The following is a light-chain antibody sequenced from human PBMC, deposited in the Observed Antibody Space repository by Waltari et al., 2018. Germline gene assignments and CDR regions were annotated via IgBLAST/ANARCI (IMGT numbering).Light chain of an antibody. CDR1: QSISTW. CDR2: KAS. Sequence: DIQMTQSPSILSASVGDRVTITCRASQSISTWLAWYQQKPGKAPKLLIYKASSLESGVPSRFSGSGSGTEFTLTISSLQPDDFATYYCQQYDNLPPLTFGGGTKVEIK. V-gene: IGKV1-5*03. CDR3: QQYDNLPPLT. J-gene: IGKJ4*01.